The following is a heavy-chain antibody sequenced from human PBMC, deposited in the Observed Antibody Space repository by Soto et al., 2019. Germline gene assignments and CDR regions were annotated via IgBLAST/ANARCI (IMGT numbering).Heavy chain of an antibody. CDR2: IYPGDSDT. D-gene: IGHD6-13*01. CDR3: AAADPNYYYYYGIDV. CDR1: GYSFTSYW. J-gene: IGHJ6*02. V-gene: IGHV5-51*01. Sequence: PGESLKISCKGSGYSFTSYWIGWVRQMPGKGLEWMGIIYPGDSDTRYSPSFQGQVTISADKSISTAYLQWSSLKASDTAMYYCAAADPNYYYYYGIDVWAQGTTVTVSS.